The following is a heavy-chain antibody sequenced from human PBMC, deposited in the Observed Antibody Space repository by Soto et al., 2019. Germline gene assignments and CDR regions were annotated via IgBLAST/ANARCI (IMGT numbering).Heavy chain of an antibody. CDR3: ARDRSYGGNSVMGY. CDR1: GGTFSTYA. V-gene: IGHV1-69*06. Sequence: GASVKVSCKASGGTFSTYAISWVRQAPGQGLEWMGGIIPIFGTANYAQKFQGRVTITADKSTSTAYMELSSLRSEDTAVYYCARDRSYGGNSVMGYWGQGTLVTVS. D-gene: IGHD4-17*01. CDR2: IIPIFGTA. J-gene: IGHJ4*02.